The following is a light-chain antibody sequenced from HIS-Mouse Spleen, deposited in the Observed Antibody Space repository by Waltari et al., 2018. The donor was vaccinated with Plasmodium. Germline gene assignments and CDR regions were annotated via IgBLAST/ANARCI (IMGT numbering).Light chain of an antibody. CDR2: KAS. CDR1: QSISSR. V-gene: IGKV1-5*03. CDR3: QQYNSYSWT. Sequence: DIQMTQSPSTLSASVGDRVTINCRASQSISSRLAWYQQKPGKAPKHLIYKASSLESGVPSRFSGSGSGTEFTLTISSLQPDDFATYYCQQYNSYSWTFGQGTKVEIK. J-gene: IGKJ1*01.